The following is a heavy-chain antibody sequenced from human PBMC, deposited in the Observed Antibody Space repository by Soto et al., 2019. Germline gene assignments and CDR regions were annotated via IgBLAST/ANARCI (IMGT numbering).Heavy chain of an antibody. J-gene: IGHJ6*02. D-gene: IGHD3-16*01. CDR1: GFSVTSNH. Sequence: EDQLVESGGGLVQPGGSLRLSCAVSGFSVTSNHMTWVRQAPGKGLGWVSILYSGGATNYPDSVKGRLTISRDNSKNTLHLQMNSLRGEDTAIYYCVKNYGAVWGQGTTVTVSS. V-gene: IGHV3-66*01. CDR3: VKNYGAV. CDR2: LYSGGAT.